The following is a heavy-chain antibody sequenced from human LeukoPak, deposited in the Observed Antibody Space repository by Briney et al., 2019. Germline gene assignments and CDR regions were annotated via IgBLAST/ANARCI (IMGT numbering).Heavy chain of an antibody. CDR3: AKGRSGWCPPGFDY. J-gene: IGHJ4*02. CDR1: GFTFSDFA. Sequence: GGSLRHSCAASGFTFSDFAMSWVRQAPGKGLEWVSGMSFGGATTHYADSVKGRFSISSDTSKKTVYLQMDSLRAEDTAVYYCAKGRSGWCPPGFDYWGQGTLVTVSS. CDR2: MSFGGATT. D-gene: IGHD6-19*01. V-gene: IGHV3-23*01.